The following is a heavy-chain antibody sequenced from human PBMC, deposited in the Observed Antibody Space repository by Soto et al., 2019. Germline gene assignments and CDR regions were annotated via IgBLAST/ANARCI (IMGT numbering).Heavy chain of an antibody. CDR3: ALRYGYAFDI. J-gene: IGHJ3*02. CDR1: GGSISSYY. CDR2: IYSSGST. V-gene: IGHV4-59*08. D-gene: IGHD5-18*01. Sequence: QVQLQESGPGLVKPSETLSLTCTVSGGSISSYYWSWIRQPPGKGLEWIGYIYSSGSTNYNPSLNSRVTLSVDPSMNQCSLKLSSVTAADTAVYYFALRYGYAFDIWGQGTMVTVSS.